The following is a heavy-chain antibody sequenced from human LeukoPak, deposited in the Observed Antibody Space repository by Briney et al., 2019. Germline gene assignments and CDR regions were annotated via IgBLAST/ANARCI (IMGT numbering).Heavy chain of an antibody. Sequence: GGSLRLSCAASGFTVSSNYMSWVRQAPGKGLEWVSVIYSGGSTYYADSVKGRFTISRDNSRNTLYLQMNSLRAEDTAVYYCARRTGRTLDNWFDPWGQGTLVTVSS. J-gene: IGHJ5*02. CDR3: ARRTGRTLDNWFDP. CDR1: GFTVSSNY. D-gene: IGHD3-10*01. CDR2: IYSGGST. V-gene: IGHV3-66*04.